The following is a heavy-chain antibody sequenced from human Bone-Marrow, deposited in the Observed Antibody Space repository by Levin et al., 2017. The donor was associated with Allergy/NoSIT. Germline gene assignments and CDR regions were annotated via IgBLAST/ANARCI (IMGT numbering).Heavy chain of an antibody. CDR1: GFTFSNYW. D-gene: IGHD4-23*01. V-gene: IGHV3-74*01. J-gene: IGHJ4*02. CDR3: ARDDYGGNSHAY. Sequence: GGSLRLSCAASGFTFSNYWMHWVRQAPGKGLVWVSRIKSDGSSTSYADSVKGRFTISRDNAKNTLFLQMNSLRAEDTAVYYCARDDYGGNSHAYWGQGTLVTVSS. CDR2: IKSDGSST.